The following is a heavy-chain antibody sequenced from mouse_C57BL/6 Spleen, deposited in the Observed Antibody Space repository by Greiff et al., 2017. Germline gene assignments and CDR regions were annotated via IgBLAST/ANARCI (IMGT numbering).Heavy chain of an antibody. D-gene: IGHD3-2*02. V-gene: IGHV1-69*01. CDR3: ARQRAQATGGAMDY. J-gene: IGHJ4*01. CDR1: GYTFTSYW. Sequence: VKLQQPGAELVMPGASVKLSCKASGYTFTSYWMHWVKQRPGQGLEWIGEIDPSDSYTNYNQKFKGKSTLTVDKSSSTAYMQLSSLTSEDSAVYYCARQRAQATGGAMDYWGQGTSVTVSS. CDR2: IDPSDSYT.